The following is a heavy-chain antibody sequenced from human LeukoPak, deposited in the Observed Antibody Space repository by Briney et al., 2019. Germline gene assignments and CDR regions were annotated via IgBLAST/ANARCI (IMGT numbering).Heavy chain of an antibody. J-gene: IGHJ4*02. CDR1: GFTFNAHW. CDR3: ARDLNWNQADY. CDR2: INTDGSTT. D-gene: IGHD1-20*01. V-gene: IGHV3-74*01. Sequence: GGSLRLSCAASGFTFNAHWMHWVRQTPEKGLVWLSRINTDGSTTNYADAVKGRFTISRDNAKDTLYLQMNSLRVEDTAVYYCARDLNWNQADYWGQGSLVTDPS.